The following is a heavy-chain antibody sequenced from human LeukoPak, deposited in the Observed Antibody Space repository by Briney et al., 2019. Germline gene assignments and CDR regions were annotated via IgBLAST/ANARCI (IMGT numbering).Heavy chain of an antibody. V-gene: IGHV3-23*01. Sequence: GGSLRLSCAASGFTFSSYAMSWVRQAPGKGLEWVSAISGSGGSTYYADSVKGRFTISRDNSKNTLYLQMNSLRAEDTAVYYCIRYFDWLPYFDYWGQGTLVTVSS. CDR1: GFTFSSYA. J-gene: IGHJ4*02. D-gene: IGHD3-9*01. CDR2: ISGSGGST. CDR3: IRYFDWLPYFDY.